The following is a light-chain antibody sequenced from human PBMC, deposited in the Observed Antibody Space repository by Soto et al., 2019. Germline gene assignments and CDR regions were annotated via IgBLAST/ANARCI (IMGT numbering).Light chain of an antibody. CDR1: QSVSSSH. Sequence: EIGLTQSPGTLSLSPGERATLSCRASQSVSSSHLAWYQQKPGQAPRLLIYSASSRATGIPDRFSGSGSGTDFTLTISSLQAEDVAVYYCQQYYSTPPTFGHGTKVDIK. CDR3: QQYYSTPPT. CDR2: SAS. J-gene: IGKJ1*01. V-gene: IGKV3-20*01.